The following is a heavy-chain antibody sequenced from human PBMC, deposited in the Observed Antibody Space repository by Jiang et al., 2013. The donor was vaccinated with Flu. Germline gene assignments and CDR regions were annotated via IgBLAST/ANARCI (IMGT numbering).Heavy chain of an antibody. CDR1: GGSISSGSYY. CDR2: IYTSGST. J-gene: IGHJ4*02. V-gene: IGHV4-61*02. CDR3: AGTPVVVTAMLDY. D-gene: IGHD2-21*02. Sequence: GSGLVKPSQTLSPTCTVSGGSISSGSYYWSWIRQPAGKGLEWIGRIYTSGSTNYNPSLKSRVTISVDTSKNQFSLKLSSVTAADTAVYYCAGTPVVVTAMLDYWGQGTLVTVSS.